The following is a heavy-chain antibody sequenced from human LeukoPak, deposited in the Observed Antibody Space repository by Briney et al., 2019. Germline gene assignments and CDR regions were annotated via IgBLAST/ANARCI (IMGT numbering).Heavy chain of an antibody. D-gene: IGHD3-3*01. CDR1: GGSISSGGYY. CDR3: AREARRLRCMDV. CDR2: IYYSGST. Sequence: ASETLSLTCAVSGGSISSGGYYWSWIRQHPGKGLEWIGYIYYSGSTYYNPSLKSRVTISVDTSKNQFSLKLSSVTAADTAVYYCAREARRLRCMDVWGQGTTVTVSS. V-gene: IGHV4-31*11. J-gene: IGHJ6*02.